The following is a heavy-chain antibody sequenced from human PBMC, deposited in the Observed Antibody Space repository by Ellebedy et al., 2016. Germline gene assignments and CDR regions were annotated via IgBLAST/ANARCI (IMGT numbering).Heavy chain of an antibody. Sequence: SETLSLTCTVSGASIRSYYWGWIRQPPGKGLEWIGYIHYSGSTNSNPSLKSRVSISIDTSKSQFSLELSSVTAADTAVYYCAKYCGVGKCLDHWGQGTLFTVSS. CDR3: AKYCGVGKCLDH. J-gene: IGHJ4*02. CDR2: IHYSGST. V-gene: IGHV4-59*01. CDR1: GASIRSYY. D-gene: IGHD2-21*01.